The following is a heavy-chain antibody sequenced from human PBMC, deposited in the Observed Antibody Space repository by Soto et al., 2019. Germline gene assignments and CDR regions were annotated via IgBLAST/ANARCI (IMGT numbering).Heavy chain of an antibody. CDR2: IKSKTDGGTT. CDR1: GFTFSNAW. V-gene: IGHV3-15*01. Sequence: EMQLVESGGGLVKPGGSLRLSCAASGFTFSNAWMNWVRQAPGKVLEWVGRIKSKTDGGTTDYAAPVKGRFTTSRDDSKNTLYLQMNSLKTEDTAVYYCTTFYYDILTGYHLDYWGQGTLVTVSA. D-gene: IGHD3-9*01. CDR3: TTFYYDILTGYHLDY. J-gene: IGHJ4*02.